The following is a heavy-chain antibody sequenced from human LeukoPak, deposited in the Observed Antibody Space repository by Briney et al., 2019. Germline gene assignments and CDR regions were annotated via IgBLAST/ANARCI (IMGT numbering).Heavy chain of an antibody. CDR3: ARDQVRYCSGGSCYDFDY. V-gene: IGHV3-30*04. Sequence: GGSLRLSCAASGFTFSSYAMHWVGQAPGKGLEGVAVISYDGSNKYYADSVKGRFTISRDNSKNTLYLQMSSLRAEDTAVYYCARDQVRYCSGGSCYDFDYWGQGTLVTVSS. CDR1: GFTFSSYA. J-gene: IGHJ4*02. CDR2: ISYDGSNK. D-gene: IGHD2-15*01.